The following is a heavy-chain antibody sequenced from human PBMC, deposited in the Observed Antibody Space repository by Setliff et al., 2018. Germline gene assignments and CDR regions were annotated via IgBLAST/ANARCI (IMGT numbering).Heavy chain of an antibody. Sequence: SETMSLTCAVYGGSFSGYYWSWIRQPPGKGLEWIGEINHSGSTNYNPSLKSRVTISVDTSKNQFSLKLNSVTAADTAVYYCARQTSGARTAGYYFLFSASDIWGQGTMVTVSS. CDR3: ARQTSGARTAGYYFLFSASDI. J-gene: IGHJ3*02. CDR2: INHSGST. D-gene: IGHD3-9*01. V-gene: IGHV4-34*01. CDR1: GGSFSGYY.